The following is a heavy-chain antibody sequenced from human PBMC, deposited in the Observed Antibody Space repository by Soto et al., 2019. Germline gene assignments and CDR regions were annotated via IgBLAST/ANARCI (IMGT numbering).Heavy chain of an antibody. CDR3: ASAPYDILTGYSNHFDY. CDR2: ISAYNGNT. V-gene: IGHV1-18*01. Sequence: ASVKVSCKASGYTFTSYGISWVRQAPGQGLEWMGWISAYNGNTNYAQKLQGRVTMTTDTSTSTAYMELRSLRSDDTAVYYCASAPYDILTGYSNHFDYWGQGTLVTVPQ. CDR1: GYTFTSYG. J-gene: IGHJ4*02. D-gene: IGHD3-9*01.